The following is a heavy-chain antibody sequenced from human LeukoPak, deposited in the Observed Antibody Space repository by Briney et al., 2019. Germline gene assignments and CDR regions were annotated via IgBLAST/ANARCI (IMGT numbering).Heavy chain of an antibody. V-gene: IGHV4-34*01. D-gene: IGHD2-15*01. J-gene: IGHJ5*02. CDR2: INHSGST. CDR1: GGSISSYY. Sequence: SETLSLTCPVSGGSISSYYWSWIRQPPGKALEWIGEINHSGSTNYNPSLKSRVTISVDTSKNQFSLKLSSVTAADTAVYYCARERTVSGGSYTWGQGTLVTVSS. CDR3: ARERTVSGGSYT.